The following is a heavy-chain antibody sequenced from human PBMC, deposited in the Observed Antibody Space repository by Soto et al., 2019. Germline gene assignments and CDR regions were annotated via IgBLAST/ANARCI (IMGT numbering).Heavy chain of an antibody. V-gene: IGHV4-31*03. D-gene: IGHD1-1*01. CDR2: IYYSGST. CDR3: ARGRLYGSPSEFDY. Sequence: PSETLSLTCTVSGGSISSGGYYWSWIRQHPGKGLEWIGYIYYSGSTYYSPSLKSRVTISVDTSKNQFSLKLSSVTAADTAVYYCARGRLYGSPSEFDYWGQGTLVTVSS. J-gene: IGHJ4*02. CDR1: GGSISSGGYY.